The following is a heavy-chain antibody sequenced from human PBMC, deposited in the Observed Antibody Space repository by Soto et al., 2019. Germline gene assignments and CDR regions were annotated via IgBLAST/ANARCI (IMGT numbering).Heavy chain of an antibody. J-gene: IGHJ4*02. V-gene: IGHV3-23*01. CDR2: ISGIGSST. CDR1: GFPFSGYA. D-gene: IGHD4-17*01. Sequence: EVQLLESGGGLVQPGGSLRLSCAASGFPFSGYAINWVRQAPGKGLEWVSIISGIGSSTNYADSVKGRFTISRDNSRDTVYLQMNSLRAEDTAVYYCAKAYYCDYDHRLLFANWGQGTLVTVSS. CDR3: AKAYYCDYDHRLLFAN.